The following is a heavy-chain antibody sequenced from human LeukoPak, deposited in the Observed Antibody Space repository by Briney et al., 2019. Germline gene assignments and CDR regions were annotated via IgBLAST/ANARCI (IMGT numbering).Heavy chain of an antibody. CDR3: AKDPYDFWSGYAQLNWFDP. CDR1: GFTFSSYA. D-gene: IGHD3-3*01. J-gene: IGHJ5*02. Sequence: GGSLRLSCAASGFTFSSYAMSWVRQAPGKGLEWVSAISGSGGSTYYADSVKGRFTISRDNSKNTLYLQMNSLRAEDTAVYYCAKDPYDFWSGYAQLNWFDPWGQGTLVTVSS. V-gene: IGHV3-23*01. CDR2: ISGSGGST.